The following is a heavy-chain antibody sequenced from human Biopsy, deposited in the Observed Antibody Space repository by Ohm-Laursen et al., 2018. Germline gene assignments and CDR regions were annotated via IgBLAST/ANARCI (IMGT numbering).Heavy chain of an antibody. CDR1: GGTLSNYA. V-gene: IGHV1-69*06. D-gene: IGHD2-15*01. J-gene: IGHJ4*02. Sequence: SSVKVTCKTSGGTLSNYAINWVRQAPGQGLEWMGGIIPIFDTANYAQKFQDRVTITADKSTFTAYMELSSLRSEDTAVYYCASDLLGREGYCGGRNCQIAYWGQGTLVTVSS. CDR2: IIPIFDTA. CDR3: ASDLLGREGYCGGRNCQIAY.